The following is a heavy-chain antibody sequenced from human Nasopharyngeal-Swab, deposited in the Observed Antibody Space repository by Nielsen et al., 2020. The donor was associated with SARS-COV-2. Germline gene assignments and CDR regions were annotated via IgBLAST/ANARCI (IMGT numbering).Heavy chain of an antibody. Sequence: SETLSPTCTVSGGSISSYYWSWIRQPPGKGLEWIGYIYYIGSTNYNPSLKSRVTISVDTSKNQFSLKLSSVTAADTAVYYCARSLRGGSGWYEAYYYYGMDVWGQGTTVTVSS. CDR3: ARSLRGGSGWYEAYYYYGMDV. V-gene: IGHV4-59*13. D-gene: IGHD6-19*01. J-gene: IGHJ6*02. CDR2: IYYIGST. CDR1: GGSISSYY.